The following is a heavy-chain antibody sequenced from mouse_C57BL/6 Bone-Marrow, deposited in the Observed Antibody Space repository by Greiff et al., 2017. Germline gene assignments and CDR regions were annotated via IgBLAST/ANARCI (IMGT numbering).Heavy chain of an antibody. CDR2: ISGGGGNT. J-gene: IGHJ2*01. CDR3: ARQGIITTVVDFDY. D-gene: IGHD1-1*01. CDR1: GFTFSSYT. V-gene: IGHV5-9*01. Sequence: LVESGGGLVKPGGSLKLSCAASGFTFSSYTMSWVRQTPEKRLEWVATISGGGGNTYYPDSVKGRFTISRDNAKNTLYLQMSSLRSEDTALYYCARQGIITTVVDFDYWGQGTTLTVSS.